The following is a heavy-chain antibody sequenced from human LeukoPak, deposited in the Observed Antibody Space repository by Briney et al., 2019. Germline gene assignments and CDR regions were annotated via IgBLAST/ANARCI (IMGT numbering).Heavy chain of an antibody. CDR2: INHSGST. CDR3: ARDPSPLDAFDI. J-gene: IGHJ3*02. Sequence: PSETLSLTCAVYGGSFSGYYWSWIRQPPGKGLEWIGEINHSGSTNYNPSLKSRVTISVDTSKNQFSLKLSSVTAADTAVYYCARDPSPLDAFDIWGQGTMVTVSS. CDR1: GGSFSGYY. V-gene: IGHV4-34*01.